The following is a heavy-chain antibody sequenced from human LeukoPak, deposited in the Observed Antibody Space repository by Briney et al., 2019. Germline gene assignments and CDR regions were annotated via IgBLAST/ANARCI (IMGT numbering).Heavy chain of an antibody. V-gene: IGHV3-23*01. CDR2: ISGSGGST. D-gene: IGHD2-2*01. J-gene: IGHJ4*02. CDR1: GFTFSSYA. Sequence: GGSLRLSCAASGFTFSSYAMNWVRQAPGKGLDWVSAISGSGGSTYYADSVKGRFTISRDNSKNTLYLQMNSLRAEDTAVYYCARLCSSTSCGVSFDYWDQGTLVTVSS. CDR3: ARLCSSTSCGVSFDY.